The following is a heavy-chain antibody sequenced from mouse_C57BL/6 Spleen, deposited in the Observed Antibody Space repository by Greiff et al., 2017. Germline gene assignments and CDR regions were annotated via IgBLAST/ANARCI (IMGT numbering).Heavy chain of an antibody. CDR1: GFTFSSYA. CDR3: TRGWFAY. CDR2: ISSGGDYI. Sequence: VQLKESGEGLVKPGGSLTLSCAASGFTFSSYAMSWVRRTPEKRLEWVAYISSGGDYINYEDTVKGRFTISRDNARNTLYLQLSSLKTEDTAMXYCTRGWFAYWGKGTLVTVSA. J-gene: IGHJ3*01. V-gene: IGHV5-9-1*02.